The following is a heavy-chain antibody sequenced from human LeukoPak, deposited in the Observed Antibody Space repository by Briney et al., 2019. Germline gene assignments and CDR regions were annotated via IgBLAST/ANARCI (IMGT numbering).Heavy chain of an antibody. Sequence: SETLSLTCAVYGGSFSGYYWSWIRQPPGKGLEWIGRIYTSGSTNYNPSLKSRVTMSVDTSKNQFSLKLSSVTAADTAVYYCARDDFWSGYRAFDIWGQGTMVTVSS. CDR3: ARDDFWSGYRAFDI. J-gene: IGHJ3*02. CDR2: IYTSGST. CDR1: GGSFSGYY. V-gene: IGHV4-4*07. D-gene: IGHD3-3*01.